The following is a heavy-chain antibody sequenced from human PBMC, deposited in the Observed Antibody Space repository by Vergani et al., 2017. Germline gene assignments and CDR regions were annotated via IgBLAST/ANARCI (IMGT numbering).Heavy chain of an antibody. J-gene: IGHJ5*02. CDR2: INHSGST. CDR3: ARGRGSAIAAAGTGRAGWFDP. CDR1: GGSFSGSY. V-gene: IGHV4-34*01. D-gene: IGHD6-13*01. Sequence: QVQLQQWGAGLLKPSETLSLTCAVYGGSFSGSYWSWIRQPPGKGLEWIGEINHSGSTNYNPSLKSRVTISVDTSKNQFSLRLSSVTAADTAVYYCARGRGSAIAAAGTGRAGWFDPWGQGTLVTASS.